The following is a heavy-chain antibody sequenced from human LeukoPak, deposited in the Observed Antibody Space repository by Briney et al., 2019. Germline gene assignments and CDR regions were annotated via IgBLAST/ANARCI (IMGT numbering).Heavy chain of an antibody. CDR1: GGSFSGYY. CDR3: ASVRFLEWLVNDY. D-gene: IGHD3-3*01. Sequence: SETLSLTCAVYGGSFSGYYWSWIRQPPGKGLEWIGGINHSGSTNYNPSLKSRVTISVDTSKNQFSLKLSSVTAADTAVYYCASVRFLEWLVNDYWGQGTLVTVSS. J-gene: IGHJ4*02. V-gene: IGHV4-34*01. CDR2: INHSGST.